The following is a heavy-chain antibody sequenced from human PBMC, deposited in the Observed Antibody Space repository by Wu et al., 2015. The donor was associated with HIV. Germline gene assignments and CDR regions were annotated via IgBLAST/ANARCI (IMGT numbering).Heavy chain of an antibody. Sequence: QVQLVQSGAEVKKPGASVKVSCKASGYTFIDYYMHWVRQAPGQGLEWMGWINPNSGGTNYAQKFQGRVTMTRDTSISTAYMELSRLRSDDTAVYYCARAMITFGGVIVPLGYWGQGTLVTVSS. CDR3: ARAMITFGGVIVPLGY. J-gene: IGHJ4*02. CDR2: INPNSGGT. CDR1: GYTFIDYY. V-gene: IGHV1-2*02. D-gene: IGHD3-16*02.